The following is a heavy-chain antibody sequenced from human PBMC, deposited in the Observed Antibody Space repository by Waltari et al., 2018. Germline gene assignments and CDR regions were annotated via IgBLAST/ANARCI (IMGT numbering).Heavy chain of an antibody. V-gene: IGHV4-61*01. CDR2: IYIGWTI. J-gene: IGHJ6*03. Sequence: QVQVQESGPGLVKPSETLSLTCSVSGGSVSRVRSYWTWIRRPPGKGLEWIGYIYIGWTIKYHPSLKSRVIMSLDTSKNEVSLRLSSVTADDTAVYYCARAVGSGDFYYMDVWGNGTTVTVSS. CDR1: GGSVSRVRSY. CDR3: ARAVGSGDFYYMDV. D-gene: IGHD2-2*01.